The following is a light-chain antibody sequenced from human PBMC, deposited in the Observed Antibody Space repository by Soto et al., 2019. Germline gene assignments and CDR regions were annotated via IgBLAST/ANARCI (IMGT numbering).Light chain of an antibody. Sequence: EIVMTQSPATLSASPGERATLSCRASQSVSSDLVWYQQKPGQAPRLLIYGASTRATGIPARFSGSGSGTEFTLTISSLQSEDFAVYYCQQYNNWPPWTFGQGSKVEIK. CDR2: GAS. CDR3: QQYNNWPPWT. CDR1: QSVSSD. J-gene: IGKJ1*01. V-gene: IGKV3-15*01.